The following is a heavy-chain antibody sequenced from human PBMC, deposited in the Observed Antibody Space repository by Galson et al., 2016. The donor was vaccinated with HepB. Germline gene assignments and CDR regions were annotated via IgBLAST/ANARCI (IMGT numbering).Heavy chain of an antibody. CDR3: ARGRAAAVRWYFDY. D-gene: IGHD6-13*01. CDR1: GYNFMNYG. J-gene: IGHJ4*02. Sequence: SVKVSCKASGYNFMNYGISWVRQAPGQGLEWVGWIIGYSGNTNYAQKFQARVTMTMDTSTNTAYMNLSSLRSDDTAVYFCARGRAAAVRWYFDYWGQGTLVAVSS. CDR2: IIGYSGNT. V-gene: IGHV1-18*01.